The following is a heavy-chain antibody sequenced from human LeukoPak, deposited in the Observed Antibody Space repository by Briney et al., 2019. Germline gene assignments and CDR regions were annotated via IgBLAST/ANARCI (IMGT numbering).Heavy chain of an antibody. CDR3: AKEPYSGSQLLDY. CDR2: ITTSGGST. J-gene: IGHJ4*02. D-gene: IGHD1-26*01. V-gene: IGHV3-23*01. CDR1: GFTFSIHD. Sequence: GGSLRLSCAASGFTFSIHDMSWVRQAPGKGLEWVSAITTSGGSTYYADSVKGRFTISRDNYKNTLYLQMNSLTAEDTALYYCAKEPYSGSQLLDYWGQGTLVTVSS.